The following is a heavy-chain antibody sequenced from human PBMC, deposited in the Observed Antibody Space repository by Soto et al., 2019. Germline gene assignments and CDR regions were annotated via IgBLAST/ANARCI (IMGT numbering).Heavy chain of an antibody. D-gene: IGHD2-21*01. J-gene: IGHJ1*01. CDR2: INHTGSP. Sequence: PSETLSLTCAVYGGPFNNYYLSWSRQSPTKGLEWIGEINHTGSPNYNPSLKSRVTISIDTSKKQISLKLSSVTAADTAVYYCASQVGIPNNRVGVVWGQGTLVTVSS. CDR1: GGPFNNYY. CDR3: ASQVGIPNNRVGVV. V-gene: IGHV4-34*01.